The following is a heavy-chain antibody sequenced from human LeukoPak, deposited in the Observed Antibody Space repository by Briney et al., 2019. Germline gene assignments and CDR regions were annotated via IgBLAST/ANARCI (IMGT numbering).Heavy chain of an antibody. CDR1: GFTFSSYA. J-gene: IGHJ4*02. V-gene: IGHV3-23*01. CDR3: AREISSSQHPYFDY. CDR2: ISRSDGTT. D-gene: IGHD6-6*01. Sequence: PGGSLRLSCAGSGFTFSSYAMTWVRQAPGTGLEWVSSISRSDGTTYYADSVKGRFTISRDNSKNTLFLQMNSLRAEDTAVYYCAREISSSQHPYFDYWGQGTLVTVSS.